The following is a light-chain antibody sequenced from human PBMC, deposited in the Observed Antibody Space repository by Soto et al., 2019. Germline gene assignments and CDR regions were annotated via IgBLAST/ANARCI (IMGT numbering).Light chain of an antibody. CDR3: GTWDSNLNAVI. J-gene: IGLJ7*01. CDR1: SSNIGSNF. Sequence: QSVLTQPPSVSAAPGQRVTISCSGSSSNIGSNFVSWYRHLPGTAPKLLIYDNDKRPSEIPDRFSGSKSGTSATLAITGLQTGDEVDYYCGTWDSNLNAVIFGGGTQLTVL. V-gene: IGLV1-51*01. CDR2: DND.